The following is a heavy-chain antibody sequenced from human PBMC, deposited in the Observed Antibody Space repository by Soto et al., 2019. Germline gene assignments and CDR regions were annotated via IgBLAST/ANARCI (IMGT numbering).Heavy chain of an antibody. V-gene: IGHV1-69*06. J-gene: IGHJ6*02. CDR3: ARESGEYCSGGSCYTYYYYYYGMDV. Sequence: SVKVSCKASGGTFSSYAISWVRQAPGQGLEWMGGIIPLFGTANYAQKFQGRVTITADKSTSTAYMELSSLRSEDAAVYYCARESGEYCSGGSCYTYYYYYYGMDVWGQGTTVTVSS. CDR2: IIPLFGTA. CDR1: GGTFSSYA. D-gene: IGHD2-15*01.